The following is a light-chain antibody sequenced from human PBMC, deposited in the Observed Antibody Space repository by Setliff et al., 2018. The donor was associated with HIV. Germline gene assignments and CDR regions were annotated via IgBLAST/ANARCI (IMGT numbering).Light chain of an antibody. Sequence: QSALTQPASVSGSPGQSITISCTGTSSDVGGYKYVSWYQQHPGKAPKLMIYEVSNRPSGVSNRFSGSKSGNTASLTISGLQAEDEADYSCSSYTSSSTPLVFGTGTKVTV. CDR1: SSDVGGYKY. CDR3: SSYTSSSTPLV. CDR2: EVS. J-gene: IGLJ1*01. V-gene: IGLV2-14*01.